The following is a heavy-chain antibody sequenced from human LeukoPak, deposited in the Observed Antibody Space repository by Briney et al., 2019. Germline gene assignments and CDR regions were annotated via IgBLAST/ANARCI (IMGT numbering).Heavy chain of an antibody. J-gene: IGHJ3*02. V-gene: IGHV1-69*04. CDR2: IIPILGIA. D-gene: IGHD4-23*01. Sequence: ASVKVSCKASGGTFSSYAISWVRQAPGQGLEWMGRIIPILGIANYAQKSQGRVTITADKSTSTAYMELSSLRSEDTAVYYCARGYDYGGYDAFDIWGQGTMVTVSS. CDR3: ARGYDYGGYDAFDI. CDR1: GGTFSSYA.